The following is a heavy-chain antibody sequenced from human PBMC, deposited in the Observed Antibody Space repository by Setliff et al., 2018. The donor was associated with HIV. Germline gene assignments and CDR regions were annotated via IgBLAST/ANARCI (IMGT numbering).Heavy chain of an antibody. V-gene: IGHV1-46*01. Sequence: ASVKVSCKAFGYTFTSYFLHWVRQAPGQGLEWLGRIDPNGGATNNAQKLQGRLTVTTDTSTGTLYMELSNLRSDDSAVDYCARAGGGATDQAFDIWGQGTMVTVSS. CDR2: IDPNGGAT. D-gene: IGHD2-2*01. J-gene: IGHJ3*02. CDR1: GYTFTSYF. CDR3: ARAGGGATDQAFDI.